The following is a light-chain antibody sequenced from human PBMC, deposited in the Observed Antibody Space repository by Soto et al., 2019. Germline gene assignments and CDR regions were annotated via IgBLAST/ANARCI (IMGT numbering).Light chain of an antibody. Sequence: EIVMTQSPVTLSVSPGEKATPPSRLSQSVRSNLAWYQQKPGQAPSLLIYGAFTRATGIPTRFSGTGSGTDFTLTISSLEPEDSAVYYCQQRSNWPSITFGQGTRLEIK. CDR1: QSVRSN. J-gene: IGKJ5*01. V-gene: IGKV3-11*01. CDR2: GAF. CDR3: QQRSNWPSIT.